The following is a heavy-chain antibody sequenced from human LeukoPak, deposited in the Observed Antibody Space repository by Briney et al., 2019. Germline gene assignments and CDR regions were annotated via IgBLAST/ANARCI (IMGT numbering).Heavy chain of an antibody. J-gene: IGHJ4*02. Sequence: GASVKVSCKASGYTFTNYDISWVRQATRQGLAWMGWMNPNSGVTGYAQKFQGRITMTRNTSISTAYMQLSSLRSEDTAVYYCARVLSRATVTNEGYWGQGTLVIASS. CDR2: MNPNSGVT. V-gene: IGHV1-8*01. CDR3: ARVLSRATVTNEGY. CDR1: GYTFTNYD. D-gene: IGHD4-17*01.